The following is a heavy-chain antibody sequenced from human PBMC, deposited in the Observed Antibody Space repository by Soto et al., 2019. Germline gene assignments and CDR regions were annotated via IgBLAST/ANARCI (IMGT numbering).Heavy chain of an antibody. D-gene: IGHD5-18*01. J-gene: IGHJ3*02. CDR1: GFTFSSYA. CDR3: ARDGSGRGYSYAFDI. Sequence: QVQLVESGGGVVQPGRSLRLSCAASGFTFSSYAMHWVRQAPGKGLEWVAVISYDGSNKYYADSVKGRFTISRDNSKNTLYLQMNCLGAEETAVYYWARDGSGRGYSYAFDIWGQGTMVTVSS. CDR2: ISYDGSNK. V-gene: IGHV3-30-3*01.